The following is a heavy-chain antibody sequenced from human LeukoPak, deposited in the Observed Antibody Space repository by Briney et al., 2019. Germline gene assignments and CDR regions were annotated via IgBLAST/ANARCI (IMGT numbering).Heavy chain of an antibody. CDR3: ASNGFNVVPAAIALDYYYYMDV. CDR2: IYYSGST. CDR1: GGSISSSSYY. D-gene: IGHD2-2*01. Sequence: SETLSLTCTVSGGSISSSSYYWGWIRQPPGKGLEWIGSIYYSGSTYYNPSLKSRVTISVDTSKNQFSLKLSSVTAADTAVYYCASNGFNVVPAAIALDYYYYMDVWGKGATVTVSS. V-gene: IGHV4-39*07. J-gene: IGHJ6*03.